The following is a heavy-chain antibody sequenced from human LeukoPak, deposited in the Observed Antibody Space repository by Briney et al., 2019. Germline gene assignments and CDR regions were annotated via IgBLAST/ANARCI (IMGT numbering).Heavy chain of an antibody. Sequence: VASVKVSCKASGYTFTAYYIHWVRQAPGHGLEWMGWINPNTTGTNYPQKFQGRVTMTRDTSISTAYMELSRLRSDDTAVYYCAKDLRTEDAFDLWGQGTMVTVSS. CDR1: GYTFTAYY. CDR2: INPNTTGT. CDR3: AKDLRTEDAFDL. D-gene: IGHD3/OR15-3a*01. J-gene: IGHJ3*01. V-gene: IGHV1-2*02.